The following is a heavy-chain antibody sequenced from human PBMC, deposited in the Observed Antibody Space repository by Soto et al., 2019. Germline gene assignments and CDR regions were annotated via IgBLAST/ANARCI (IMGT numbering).Heavy chain of an antibody. CDR3: ARSVRGHDAFDI. Sequence: GASVKVSCKASGYTFSDYYIHWVRQAPGQGLEWIGWINPDSDGTNYAQKFQGRVTMTGDTSISTAYLELSRLRSDDTAIYYCARSVRGHDAFDIWGQGTMVTVSS. D-gene: IGHD3-10*02. CDR1: GYTFSDYY. CDR2: INPDSDGT. V-gene: IGHV1-2*02. J-gene: IGHJ3*02.